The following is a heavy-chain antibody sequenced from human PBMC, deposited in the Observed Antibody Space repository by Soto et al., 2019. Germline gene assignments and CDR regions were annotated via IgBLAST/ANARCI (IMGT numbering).Heavy chain of an antibody. Sequence: SETQSLTSTFSGYSIRGYYWSLIRQAPGKGLEWIGYTYYTGRTDYNPSLKSRVTMSVDTSKNKFSLELTSVTAADTAVYYCARNQAGTVFGLPTHFYYMDVWGKGTTVTVSS. CDR1: GYSIRGYY. D-gene: IGHD3-3*01. CDR3: ARNQAGTVFGLPTHFYYMDV. J-gene: IGHJ6*03. CDR2: TYYTGRT. V-gene: IGHV4-59*01.